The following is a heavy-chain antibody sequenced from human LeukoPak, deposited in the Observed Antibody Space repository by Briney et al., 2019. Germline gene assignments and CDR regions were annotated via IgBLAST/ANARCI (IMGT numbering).Heavy chain of an antibody. D-gene: IGHD1-26*01. J-gene: IGHJ4*02. Sequence: GGSLRLSCAASGFTFSSYAMSWVRQAPGKGLEWVSAISGGGGSTYYADSVKGRFTISRDNSKNTLYLQMNSLRAEDTAVYYCAKVHLDEWELPTTYYFDYWGQGTLVTVSS. V-gene: IGHV3-23*01. CDR1: GFTFSSYA. CDR3: AKVHLDEWELPTTYYFDY. CDR2: ISGGGGST.